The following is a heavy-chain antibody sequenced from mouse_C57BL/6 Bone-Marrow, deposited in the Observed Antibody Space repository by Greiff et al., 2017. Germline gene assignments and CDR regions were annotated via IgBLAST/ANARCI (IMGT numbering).Heavy chain of an antibody. CDR3: AREGGNSYYAMDY. V-gene: IGHV5-12*01. CDR1: GFTFSDYY. Sequence: EVKLVESGGGLVQPGGSLKLSCAASGFTFSDYYMYWVRQTPEKRLEWVAYISNGGGSTYYPDTVKGRFTISRDNAKNTLYLQMSRLKSEDTAMYYCAREGGNSYYAMDYWGQGTSVTVSS. CDR2: ISNGGGST. D-gene: IGHD2-1*01. J-gene: IGHJ4*01.